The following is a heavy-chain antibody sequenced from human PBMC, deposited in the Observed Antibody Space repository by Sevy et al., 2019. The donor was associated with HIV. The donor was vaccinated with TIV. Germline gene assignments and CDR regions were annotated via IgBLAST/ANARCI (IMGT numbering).Heavy chain of an antibody. D-gene: IGHD3-22*01. V-gene: IGHV3-23*01. CDR2: ISGSGGST. CDR3: AGLTSGYYYVTWALNDDYYYGMDV. CDR1: GFTFSSYA. J-gene: IGHJ6*02. Sequence: GGSLRLSCAASGFTFSSYAMSWVRQAPGKGLEWVSAISGSGGSTYYADSVKGRFTISRDNSKNTLYLQMNSLRAEDTAVYYCAGLTSGYYYVTWALNDDYYYGMDVWGQGTTVTVSS.